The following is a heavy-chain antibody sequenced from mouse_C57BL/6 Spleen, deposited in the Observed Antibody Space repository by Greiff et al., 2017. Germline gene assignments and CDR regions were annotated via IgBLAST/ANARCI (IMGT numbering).Heavy chain of an antibody. J-gene: IGHJ4*01. CDR3: ATRHYYDVGY. Sequence: QLQLKQPGAELVKPGALVKFFRKASGYTFTSYWMHWVKQRPGQGLEWIGMIHPNSGSTNHNEKFKSKATLTVDKSSSTAYMQHSSQTAEDSSVYDCATRHYYDVGYWGQGTTVT. CDR1: GYTFTSYW. V-gene: IGHV1-64*01. CDR2: IHPNSGST.